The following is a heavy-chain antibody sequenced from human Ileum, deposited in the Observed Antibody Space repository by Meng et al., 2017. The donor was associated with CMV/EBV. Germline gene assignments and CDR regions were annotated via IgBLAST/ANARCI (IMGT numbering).Heavy chain of an antibody. CDR1: GGSFSGYY. Sequence: YGGSFSGYYWSWTRQPPGKGLEWIGEINHSGSTNYNPSLKSRVTISVDTSKNQFSLKLSSVTAADTAVYYCARGKGYSYGSKVNWFDPWGQGTLVTVSS. J-gene: IGHJ5*02. D-gene: IGHD5-18*01. V-gene: IGHV4-34*01. CDR2: INHSGST. CDR3: ARGKGYSYGSKVNWFDP.